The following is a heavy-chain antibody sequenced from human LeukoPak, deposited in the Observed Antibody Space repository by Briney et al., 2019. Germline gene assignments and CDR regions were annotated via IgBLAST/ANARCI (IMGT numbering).Heavy chain of an antibody. D-gene: IGHD3-16*02. Sequence: SETLSLTCAVYGGSFSGHYWGWIRQPPGKGLEWVGEINYSGSTNYNPSLKSRVTISVDTSKAQFSLKLSSVSAADTAVYYCARGFIYDYVWGSYRHPYDYWGQGTLVTVSS. CDR3: ARGFIYDYVWGSYRHPYDY. J-gene: IGHJ4*02. V-gene: IGHV4-34*01. CDR1: GGSFSGHY. CDR2: INYSGST.